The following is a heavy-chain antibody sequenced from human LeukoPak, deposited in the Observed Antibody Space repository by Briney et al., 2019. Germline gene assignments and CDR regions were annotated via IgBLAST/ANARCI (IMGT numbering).Heavy chain of an antibody. J-gene: IGHJ4*02. CDR3: ARRLVPAAHYSDY. Sequence: TETLSLTCTVSGVSISTYYWNWIRQPPGKGLEWIGYIYYSGSTNYNPSLKSRVTISVDTSKNQFSLNLSSVTSAETAVYYSARRLVPAAHYSDYWGQGTLVTVSS. CDR1: GVSISTYY. V-gene: IGHV4-59*01. CDR2: IYYSGST. D-gene: IGHD2-2*01.